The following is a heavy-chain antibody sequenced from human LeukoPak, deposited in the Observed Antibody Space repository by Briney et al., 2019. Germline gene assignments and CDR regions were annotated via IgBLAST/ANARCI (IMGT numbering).Heavy chain of an antibody. J-gene: IGHJ3*02. CDR2: IKQDGSEK. CDR3: ARDRGQWLANDAFDI. CDR1: GFTFSSYW. Sequence: PGGSLRLSCAASGFTFSSYWMSWVRQAPGKGLEWVANIKQDGSEKYYVDSVKGRFTISRDNAKNSLYLQMNSLRAEDTAVYYCARDRGQWLANDAFDIWGQGTMVTVSS. V-gene: IGHV3-7*01. D-gene: IGHD6-19*01.